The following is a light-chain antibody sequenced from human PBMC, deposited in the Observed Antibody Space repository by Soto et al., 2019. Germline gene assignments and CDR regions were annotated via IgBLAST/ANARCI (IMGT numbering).Light chain of an antibody. J-gene: IGKJ1*01. CDR3: QQYGSSGT. Sequence: EIVLTQSPGTLSLSPGERATLSCRASQSVASTYLAWYQQKSGQAPRLLIYSASRRATGIPDRFTGSGSGTDFTLTISRLEPEDFAVYYCQQYGSSGTFGQGTKVDIK. CDR1: QSVASTY. V-gene: IGKV3-20*01. CDR2: SAS.